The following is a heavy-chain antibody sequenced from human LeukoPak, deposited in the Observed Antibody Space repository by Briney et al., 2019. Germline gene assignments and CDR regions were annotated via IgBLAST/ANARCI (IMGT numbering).Heavy chain of an antibody. V-gene: IGHV3-30-3*01. Sequence: AGGSLRLSCAASGFTFSSYAMHWVRQAPGKGLEWVAVISYDGSNKYYADSVKGRFTISRDNSKNTLYLQMNSLRAEDTAVYYCARDIRIQLRNWFDPWGQGTLVTVSS. D-gene: IGHD5-18*01. CDR3: ARDIRIQLRNWFDP. CDR2: ISYDGSNK. J-gene: IGHJ5*02. CDR1: GFTFSSYA.